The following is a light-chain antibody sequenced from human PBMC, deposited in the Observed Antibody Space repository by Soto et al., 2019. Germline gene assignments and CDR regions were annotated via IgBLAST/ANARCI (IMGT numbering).Light chain of an antibody. J-gene: IGLJ2*01. CDR3: QSYDSSLSGSVV. CDR1: SSNIGAGYD. Sequence: QSALTQPASVSGSPGQSITISCTGSSSNIGAGYDVHWYQQLPGTAPKVLIYANSHRPSGVPDRFSGSQSGTSASLAITGLQAEDEADYYCQSYDSSLSGSVVFGGATKLTVL. V-gene: IGLV1-40*01. CDR2: ANS.